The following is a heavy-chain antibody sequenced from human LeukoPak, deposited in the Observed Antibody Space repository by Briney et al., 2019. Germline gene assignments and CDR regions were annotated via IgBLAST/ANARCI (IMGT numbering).Heavy chain of an antibody. Sequence: GGSLRLSCAASGFTFSSLAMSWVRQAPGKGLEWVSTIGGGGGDTYYTDSVKGRFTISRDNSRNTLYLQMNSLRAEDTAVYHCAKILGHTGFDYWGQGTLVTVSS. J-gene: IGHJ4*02. CDR3: AKILGHTGFDY. D-gene: IGHD2/OR15-2a*01. CDR2: IGGGGGDT. CDR1: GFTFSSLA. V-gene: IGHV3-23*01.